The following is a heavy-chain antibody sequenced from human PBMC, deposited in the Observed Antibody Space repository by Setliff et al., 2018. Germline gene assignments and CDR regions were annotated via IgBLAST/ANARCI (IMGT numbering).Heavy chain of an antibody. CDR3: ARSPRYSSSWMSRN. D-gene: IGHD6-13*01. CDR1: RFTFSNYW. Sequence: GGSLRLSCAASRFTFSNYWMSWVRQAPGKGLEWVANIKEDGSEKYYVDSVKGRFTISRDNAKNSLYLQMNSLRAEDTAVYYCARSPRYSSSWMSRNWGQGTLVTVSS. CDR2: IKEDGSEK. J-gene: IGHJ4*02. V-gene: IGHV3-7*01.